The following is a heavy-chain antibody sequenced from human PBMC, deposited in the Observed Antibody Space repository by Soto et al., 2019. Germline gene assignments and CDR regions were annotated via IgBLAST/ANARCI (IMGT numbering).Heavy chain of an antibody. J-gene: IGHJ4*02. CDR3: ARDPGSGYDGTTDSNNLGY. D-gene: IGHD5-12*01. V-gene: IGHV1-69*01. CDR2: IIPIFGTA. CDR1: GGTFSSYA. Sequence: QVQLVQSGAEVKKPGSSVKVSCKASGGTFSSYAISWVRQAPGQGLEWMGGIIPIFGTANYAQKFQGRVTITADESMSTGYMALSSLRSEDTAVYYCARDPGSGYDGTTDSNNLGYWGQGTLVTVSS.